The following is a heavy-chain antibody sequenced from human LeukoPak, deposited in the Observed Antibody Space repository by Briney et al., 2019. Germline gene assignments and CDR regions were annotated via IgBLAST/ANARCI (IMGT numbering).Heavy chain of an antibody. CDR3: AREEGWGSVY. V-gene: IGHV3-7*03. Sequence: GGSLRLSCAASGFNFTSHWMNWVRQAPGKGLEWVADIKGDGSGRYYVDSVRGRFTISRDNSKNTLYLQMSNLRVDDTAVYYCAREEGWGSVYWGQGTLVTVSS. J-gene: IGHJ4*02. CDR1: GFNFTSHW. CDR2: IKGDGSGR. D-gene: IGHD3-16*01.